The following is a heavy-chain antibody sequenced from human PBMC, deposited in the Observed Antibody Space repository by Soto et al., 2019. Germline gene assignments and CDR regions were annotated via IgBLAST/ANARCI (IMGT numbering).Heavy chain of an antibody. Sequence: PSGTLSLTCTVSGGYVSSQYWSWIRQPAGKGLEWIGRIYNGGIPLIHPSLESRVALSLETSKKQFSLTLSSVTAPDTDIYYCAKKVNSCPGSQYFDYWGQGTLVTVYS. CDR1: GGYVSSQY. CDR3: AKKVNSCPGSQYFDY. J-gene: IGHJ4*02. V-gene: IGHV4-4*07. CDR2: IYNGGIP. D-gene: IGHD3-10*02.